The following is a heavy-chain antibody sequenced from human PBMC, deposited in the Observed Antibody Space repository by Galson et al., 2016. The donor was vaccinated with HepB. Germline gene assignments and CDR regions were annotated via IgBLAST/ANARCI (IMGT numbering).Heavy chain of an antibody. D-gene: IGHD3-22*01. CDR3: TTLRPDYYESSGYLSN. J-gene: IGHJ1*01. CDR2: IKGKPDGGTT. V-gene: IGHV3-15*01. CDR1: GFTIPFSNVW. Sequence: SLRLSCAASGFTIPFSNVWMTWVRQAPGKGPEWVGRIKGKPDGGTTDYAAPVKGRFLISRHDSKNTLYLQMSSLKTEDTAMYYCTTLRPDYYESSGYLSNWGQGTLVTVSS.